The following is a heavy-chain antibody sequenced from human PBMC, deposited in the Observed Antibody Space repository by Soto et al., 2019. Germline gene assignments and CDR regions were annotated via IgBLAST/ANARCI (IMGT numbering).Heavy chain of an antibody. CDR3: ARVTYYYYYGMDV. CDR2: IYYSGST. J-gene: IGHJ6*02. V-gene: IGHV4-39*01. CDR1: GGSISSSSYY. D-gene: IGHD4-4*01. Sequence: QLQLQESGPGLVKPSETLSLTCTVSGGSISSSSYYWGWIRQPPGKGLEWIGSIYYSGSTYYNPSLKSRVTTSVDTSKNQFSLKLRSVTAADTAVYYCARVTYYYYYGMDVWGQGTTVTVSS.